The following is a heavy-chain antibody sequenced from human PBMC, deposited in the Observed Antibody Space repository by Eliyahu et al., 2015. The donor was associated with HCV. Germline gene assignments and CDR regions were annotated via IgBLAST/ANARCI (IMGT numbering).Heavy chain of an antibody. CDR2: IYHSGST. J-gene: IGHJ4*02. V-gene: IGHV4-38-2*02. D-gene: IGHD3-10*01. CDR3: ARTVIHYGSGSHYSFDY. Sequence: QLQESGPGLVKPSETLSLTCTVSGYSISSGYYWGWIRQPPGKGLEWIGSIYHSGSTYYNPSLKSRVTISVDTSKNQFSLKLSSVTAADTALYYCARTVIHYGSGSHYSFDYWGQGTLVTVSS. CDR1: GYSISSGYY.